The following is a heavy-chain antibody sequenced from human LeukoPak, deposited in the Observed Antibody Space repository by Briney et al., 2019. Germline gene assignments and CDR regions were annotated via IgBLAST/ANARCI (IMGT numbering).Heavy chain of an antibody. D-gene: IGHD2/OR15-2a*01. J-gene: IGHJ3*02. V-gene: IGHV4-59*12. CDR1: GGSISSYY. CDR2: IYHSGST. Sequence: SETLSLTCTVSGGSISSYYWSWIRQPPGKGLEWIWYIYHSGSTYYNPSLKSRVTISVDRSKNQFSLKLSSVTAADTAVYYCARFGIGAFDIWGQGTMVTVSS. CDR3: ARFGIGAFDI.